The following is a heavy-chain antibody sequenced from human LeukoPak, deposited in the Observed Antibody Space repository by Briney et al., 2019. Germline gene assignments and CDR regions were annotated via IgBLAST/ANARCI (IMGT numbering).Heavy chain of an antibody. J-gene: IGHJ4*02. CDR1: GFTFSTYG. CDR3: ARDLSPVVRASPMGY. D-gene: IGHD3-10*01. V-gene: IGHV3-30*03. CDR2: ITYDGYYK. Sequence: GGSLRLSCAASGFTFSTYGMHWVRQAPRKGLEWVALITYDGYYKYYSDSVKGRFTISSDTSKNTLSLQMSSLRAEDTAVYYCARDLSPVVRASPMGYWGQGTLVTVSS.